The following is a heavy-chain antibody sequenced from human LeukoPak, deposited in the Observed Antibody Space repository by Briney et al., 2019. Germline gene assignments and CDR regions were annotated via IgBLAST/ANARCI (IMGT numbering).Heavy chain of an antibody. CDR2: IDPSDSYT. D-gene: IGHD6-13*01. V-gene: IGHV5-10-1*01. J-gene: IGHJ6*04. CDR3: AGDSSSWYYYYGMDV. CDR1: GYSFTSYW. Sequence: GESLKISCKGSGYSFTSYWITWVRQMPGKGLGWMGRIDPSDSYTNYSTSFQGHVTISADKSISTAYLQWSSLKASDTAMYYCAGDSSSWYYYYGMDVRGKGGTVTVSS.